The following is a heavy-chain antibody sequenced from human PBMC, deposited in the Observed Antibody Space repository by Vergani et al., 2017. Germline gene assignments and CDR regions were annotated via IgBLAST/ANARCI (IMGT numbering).Heavy chain of an antibody. CDR2: INTDDGKT. D-gene: IGHD2-21*01. J-gene: IGHJ6*01. Sequence: QVQLVQSGIEVKKPGASVKVSCQASGYDFTSYAINWVRQAPGQGLEWMGWINTDDGKTDFAQKSQGRGTLTIDTSTSTAYMELRSLISDDTAIYYCGRERGSLLSHKYYAMDVWGQGTTVSVSS. CDR1: GYDFTSYA. V-gene: IGHV1-18*04. CDR3: GRERGSLLSHKYYAMDV.